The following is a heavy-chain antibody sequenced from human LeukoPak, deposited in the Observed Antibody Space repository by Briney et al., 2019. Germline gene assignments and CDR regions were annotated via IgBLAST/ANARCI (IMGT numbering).Heavy chain of an antibody. V-gene: IGHV3-9*03. Sequence: GGSLRLSCAASGFTFDDYAMHWVRQAPGKGLEWVSGISWNSGNIDYADSVKGRFTISRDNAKNSLYLQMNSLRAEDMALYYFAKGYGSNNWNYFDYWGQGTLVTVSS. CDR1: GFTFDDYA. J-gene: IGHJ4*02. CDR3: AKGYGSNNWNYFDY. CDR2: ISWNSGNI. D-gene: IGHD1-1*01.